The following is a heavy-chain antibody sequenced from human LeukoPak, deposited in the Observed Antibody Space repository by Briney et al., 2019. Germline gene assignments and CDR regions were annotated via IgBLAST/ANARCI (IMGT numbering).Heavy chain of an antibody. D-gene: IGHD3-10*02. Sequence: ETLSLTCTVSGGSISSYYWSWIRQPPGKGLEWVSFISSSSSYIYYADSLKGRFTISRDNAKNSLYLQMNSLRAEDTAVYYCARGTMFPYYFDYWGQGTLVTVSS. CDR1: GGSISSYY. CDR3: ARGTMFPYYFDY. V-gene: IGHV3-21*01. CDR2: ISSSSSYI. J-gene: IGHJ4*02.